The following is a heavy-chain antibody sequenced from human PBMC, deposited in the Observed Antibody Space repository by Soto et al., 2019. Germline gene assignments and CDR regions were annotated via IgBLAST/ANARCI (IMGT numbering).Heavy chain of an antibody. CDR3: ARLVVVAPVANA. J-gene: IGHJ5*02. CDR2: IFYTGTT. Sequence: PSETLSLTCSVSGGSISYNSYYWGWIRQPPGQGLEGVGGIFYTGTTYYSPSLKDRVTISVDTSKNSFSLNLTSVTAADTAVYFCARLVVVAPVANAWGQGTLVTVSS. CDR1: GGSISYNSYY. V-gene: IGHV4-39*02. D-gene: IGHD2-2*01.